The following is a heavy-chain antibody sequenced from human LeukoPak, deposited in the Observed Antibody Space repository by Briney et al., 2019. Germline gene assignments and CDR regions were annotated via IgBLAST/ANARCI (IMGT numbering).Heavy chain of an antibody. CDR1: GASPTSSC. V-gene: IGHV4-59*08. CDR3: ARHFYYDSFDE. Sequence: SETLSLTCTVSGASPTSSCWAWVRQPPGRGLEWIGHIYNNGGAKYNPSLKSRISISLDTSKSQFSLTLTSVTAADTAVYICARHFYYDSFDEWGQGTLVTVSS. D-gene: IGHD3-22*01. CDR2: IYNNGGA. J-gene: IGHJ4*02.